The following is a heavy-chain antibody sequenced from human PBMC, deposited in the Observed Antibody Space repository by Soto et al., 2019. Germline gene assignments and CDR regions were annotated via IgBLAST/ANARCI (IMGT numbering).Heavy chain of an antibody. Sequence: EVQLVESGGGLVQPGGSLRLSCAASGLTFSNFRMHWVRQAPGKGLVWVALISNDGRSTNHADSVKGRFTISRDNAKSTLYLQFNCLRAEDTAVYYCARDTAGLSYWGQGTLVTVSS. D-gene: IGHD2-21*02. V-gene: IGHV3-74*01. J-gene: IGHJ4*02. CDR2: ISNDGRST. CDR1: GLTFSNFR. CDR3: ARDTAGLSY.